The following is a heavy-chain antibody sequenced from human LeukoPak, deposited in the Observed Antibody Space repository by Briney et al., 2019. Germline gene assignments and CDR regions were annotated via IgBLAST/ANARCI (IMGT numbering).Heavy chain of an antibody. J-gene: IGHJ4*02. V-gene: IGHV4-59*01. D-gene: IGHD3-16*01. CDR3: ARDRGSLGGFDY. CDR1: GGSITSTNY. Sequence: PSETLSLTCGVSGGSITSTNYWTWIRQPPGKGLEWIAFIYYSGTTNYSPSLRSRVTISVDTSKNQFSLKLNSVTAADTAMYYCARDRGSLGGFDYWGQGTLVTVSS. CDR2: IYYSGTT.